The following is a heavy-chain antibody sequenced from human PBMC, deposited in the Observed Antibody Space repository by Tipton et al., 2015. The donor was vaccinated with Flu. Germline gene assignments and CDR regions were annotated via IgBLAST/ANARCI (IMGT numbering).Heavy chain of an antibody. CDR2: IYHNGAT. Sequence: GLVKPSETLSLTCTVSSFSISSGSYWGWIRQPLGSGLEWIGAIYHNGATYYNPSLKSRVTLSVDTSKNQFSRMLTSVTAADSAVYHCARACGRGGKRWFDPWGQGALVTVSS. D-gene: IGHD4-23*01. V-gene: IGHV4-38-2*02. J-gene: IGHJ5*02. CDR1: SFSISSGSY. CDR3: ARACGRGGKRWFDP.